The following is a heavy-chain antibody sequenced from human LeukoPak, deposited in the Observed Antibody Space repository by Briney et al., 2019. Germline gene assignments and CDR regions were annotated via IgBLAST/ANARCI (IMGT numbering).Heavy chain of an antibody. D-gene: IGHD5-18*01. CDR1: GFTFSSYA. J-gene: IGHJ4*02. Sequence: QPGRSLRLSCAASGFTFSSYAMHWVRQAPGKGLEWVAVISYDGSNKYYADSVKGRFTITRDNSKNTLYLQMNSLRAEDTAVYYCARDPSTAMVTIFDCWGQGTLVTVSS. V-gene: IGHV3-30*04. CDR2: ISYDGSNK. CDR3: ARDPSTAMVTIFDC.